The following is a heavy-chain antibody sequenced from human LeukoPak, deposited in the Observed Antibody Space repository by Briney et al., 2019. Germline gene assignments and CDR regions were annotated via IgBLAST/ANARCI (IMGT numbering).Heavy chain of an antibody. D-gene: IGHD3-9*01. CDR3: ARSSRYDIWTGYPY. V-gene: IGHV1-2*02. CDR2: INANSGGT. J-gene: IGHJ4*02. Sequence: ASVRVSCKASGYTFTGYYMHWVRQAPGQGLEWMGWINANSGGTNYAQKFQGRVTMTRDTSISTAYMELSRLRSDDTAVYYCARSSRYDIWTGYPYWGQGTLVTVSP. CDR1: GYTFTGYY.